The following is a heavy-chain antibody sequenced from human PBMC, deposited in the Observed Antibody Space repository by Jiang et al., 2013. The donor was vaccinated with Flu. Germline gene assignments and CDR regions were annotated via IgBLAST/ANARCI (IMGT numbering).Heavy chain of an antibody. CDR2: IYYSGSA. J-gene: IGHJ4*02. Sequence: GSGLVKPSETLSLTCSVSGGSIASDTYYWGWIRQSPGKGLEWIGGIYYSGSAYYNPSLRSRVAMSVDTSKNQLSLSLRSVTAADTAVYFCARAQKYSGFELPYFDYWGQGPWSPSP. V-gene: IGHV4-39*07. D-gene: IGHD1-26*01. CDR3: ARAQKYSGFELPYFDY. CDR1: GGSIASDTYY.